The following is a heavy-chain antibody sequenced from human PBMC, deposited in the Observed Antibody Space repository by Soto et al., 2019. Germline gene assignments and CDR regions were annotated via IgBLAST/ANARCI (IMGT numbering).Heavy chain of an antibody. Sequence: VKVSCKVSGYTLTELSMHWVRQAPGKGLEWMGGFDPEDGETIYAQKFQGRVTMTEDTSTDTAYMELSSLRSEDTAVYYCAGLHTYYDFWSGYPTPGSGWFDPWGQGTLVTVSS. J-gene: IGHJ5*02. CDR3: AGLHTYYDFWSGYPTPGSGWFDP. CDR2: FDPEDGET. CDR1: GYTLTELS. D-gene: IGHD3-3*01. V-gene: IGHV1-24*01.